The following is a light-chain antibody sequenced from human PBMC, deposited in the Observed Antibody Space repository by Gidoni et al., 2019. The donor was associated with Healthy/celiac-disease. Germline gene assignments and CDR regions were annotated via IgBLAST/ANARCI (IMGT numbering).Light chain of an antibody. CDR2: DAS. Sequence: ENVFTQSPATLSLSPGERATLSCRARQSVSSYLAWYQQKPGQAPRLLIYDASNRATGIPARFSGSGSGTDFTLTISSLEPEDFAVYYCQQRSNWPPNTFGQGTKLEIK. CDR3: QQRSNWPPNT. J-gene: IGKJ2*01. V-gene: IGKV3-11*01. CDR1: QSVSSY.